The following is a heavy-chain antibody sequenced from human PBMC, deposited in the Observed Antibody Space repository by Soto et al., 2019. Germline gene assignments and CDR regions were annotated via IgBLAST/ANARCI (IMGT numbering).Heavy chain of an antibody. CDR1: SFTFIDFY. Sequence: QVELVQSGTEVKKPGASVKVSCEASSFTFIDFYIHWLRQAPGQGLEWMGWISAKNGGTRYAEKFQDRVTLTRDRSVRTAYLELQRLRSDDTAVYYCARSHCTDGICYTEVIPSWGQGTLVTVS. D-gene: IGHD2-8*01. J-gene: IGHJ4*02. CDR3: ARSHCTDGICYTEVIPS. V-gene: IGHV1-2*02. CDR2: ISAKNGGT.